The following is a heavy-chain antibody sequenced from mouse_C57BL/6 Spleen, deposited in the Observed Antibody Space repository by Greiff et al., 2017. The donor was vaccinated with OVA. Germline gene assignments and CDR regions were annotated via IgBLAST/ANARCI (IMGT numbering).Heavy chain of an antibody. D-gene: IGHD2-3*01. J-gene: IGHJ1*03. CDR3: ARYDGYSNWYFDV. Sequence: EVQRVESGGGLVKPGGSLKLSCAASGFTFSSYAMSWVRQTPEKRLEWVATISDGGSYTYYPDNVKGRFTISRDNAKNNLYLQMSHLKSEDTAMYYCARYDGYSNWYFDVWGTGTTVTVSS. V-gene: IGHV5-4*01. CDR2: ISDGGSYT. CDR1: GFTFSSYA.